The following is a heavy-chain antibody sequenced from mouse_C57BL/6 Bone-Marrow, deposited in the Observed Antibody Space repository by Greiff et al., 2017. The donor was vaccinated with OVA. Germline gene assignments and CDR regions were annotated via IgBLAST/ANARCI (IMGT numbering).Heavy chain of an antibody. Sequence: EVKLVESGAELVRPGASVKLSCTASGFNIKDDYMHWVKQRPEQGLEWIGWIDPENGDTEYASKFQGKATITADTSSNTAYLQLSSLTSEDTAVYYCTYYYSNYWGQGTTLTVSS. J-gene: IGHJ2*01. CDR2: IDPENGDT. V-gene: IGHV14-4*01. D-gene: IGHD2-5*01. CDR3: TYYYSNY. CDR1: GFNIKDDY.